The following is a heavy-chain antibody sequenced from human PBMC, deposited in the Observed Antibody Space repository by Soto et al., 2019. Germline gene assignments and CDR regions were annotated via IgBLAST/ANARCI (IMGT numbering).Heavy chain of an antibody. D-gene: IGHD2-2*01. CDR1: GYSFTSYW. Sequence: LKISCKGSGYSFTSYWIGWVRQMPGKGLEWMGIIYPGDSDTRYSPSFQGQVTISADKSISTAYLQWSSLKASDTAMYYCARHYCSSTSCYPVYYYYYGMDVWGQGTTVTVSS. J-gene: IGHJ6*02. V-gene: IGHV5-51*01. CDR2: IYPGDSDT. CDR3: ARHYCSSTSCYPVYYYYYGMDV.